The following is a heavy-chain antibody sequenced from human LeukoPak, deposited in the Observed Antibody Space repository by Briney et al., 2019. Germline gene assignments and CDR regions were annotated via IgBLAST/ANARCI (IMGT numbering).Heavy chain of an antibody. V-gene: IGHV4-39*07. CDR1: GGSISSSSYY. CDR2: IYYSGST. CDR3: ARVSDIVVVVAAISGNFDY. D-gene: IGHD2-15*01. Sequence: PSETVSLTCTVSGGSISSSSYYWGWIRQPPGKGLEWIGSIYYSGSTYYNPSLKSRVTISVDTSKSQFSLKLSSVTAADTAVYYCARVSDIVVVVAAISGNFDYWGQGTLVTVSS. J-gene: IGHJ4*02.